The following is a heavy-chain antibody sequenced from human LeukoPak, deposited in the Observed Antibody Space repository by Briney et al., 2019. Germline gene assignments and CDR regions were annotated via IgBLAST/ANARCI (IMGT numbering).Heavy chain of an antibody. J-gene: IGHJ4*02. CDR3: AEAEYYDFWSGYYIFDY. Sequence: GGSLRLSCAASGFTFSSYAMSWVRQAPGKGLEWVSAISGSGGSTYYADSVKGRFTISRDNSKNTLYLQMNRLRAEDTAVYYCAEAEYYDFWSGYYIFDYWGQGTLVTVSS. CDR1: GFTFSSYA. V-gene: IGHV3-23*01. CDR2: ISGSGGST. D-gene: IGHD3-3*01.